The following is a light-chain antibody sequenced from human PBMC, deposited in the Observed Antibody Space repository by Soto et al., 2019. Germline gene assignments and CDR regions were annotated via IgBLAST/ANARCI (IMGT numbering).Light chain of an antibody. J-gene: IGKJ1*01. CDR2: GAS. V-gene: IGKV3-20*01. CDR3: QQYGSSPRT. CDR1: QSVSSNY. Sequence: EIVLTQSPGTLSLSPGERATLSCRASQSVSSNYLARYQQKPGQAPKLLIYGASSGATGIPDRFSGSGSGTDFTLTISRLEPEDFAVYYCQQYGSSPRTFGQGTKVEI.